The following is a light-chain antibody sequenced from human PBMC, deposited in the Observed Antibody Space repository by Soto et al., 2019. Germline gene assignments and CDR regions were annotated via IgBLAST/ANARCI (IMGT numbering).Light chain of an antibody. J-gene: IGKJ2*01. V-gene: IGKV1-5*03. Sequence: DIQMTQSPSTLSASVGDRVTITCRASQSISSWLAWYQQKPGKAPKLLIYKASSLESGVPSRFSGSGSGTEFTLTISSLQPDDFGPYYCQQYNSYPVTFGQGTKLEIK. CDR2: KAS. CDR1: QSISSW. CDR3: QQYNSYPVT.